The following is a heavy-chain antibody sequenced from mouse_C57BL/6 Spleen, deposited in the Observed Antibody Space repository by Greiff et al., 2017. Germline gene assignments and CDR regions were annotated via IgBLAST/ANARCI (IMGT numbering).Heavy chain of an antibody. J-gene: IGHJ2*01. Sequence: EVHLVESERSLVQPGSSMKLSCTASGFTFSDYYMAWVRQVPETGLEWVANINYDGSSTNYLDPLTSRFIITRDNAKDILYLQKISLKSEDTAADYCARATQRGLFDYWGQGTTLTVSA. CDR2: INYDGSST. CDR1: GFTFSDYY. V-gene: IGHV5-16*01. D-gene: IGHD3-3*01. CDR3: ARATQRGLFDY.